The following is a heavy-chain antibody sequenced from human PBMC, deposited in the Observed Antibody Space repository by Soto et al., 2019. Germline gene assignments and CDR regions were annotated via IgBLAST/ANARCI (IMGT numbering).Heavy chain of an antibody. CDR3: ARTMNAGSLDR. CDR2: IRYTGYT. D-gene: IGHD3-22*01. CDR1: GGSIISYY. V-gene: IGHV4-59*01. J-gene: IGHJ5*02. Sequence: SETLSLTCTVSGGSIISYYWSWIRQSPGKTLEWIGNIRYTGYTRYSPSLQSRVTISVDTSKNQFSLSLSSVTAADTAVYYCARTMNAGSLDRWCQGPLVTLSS.